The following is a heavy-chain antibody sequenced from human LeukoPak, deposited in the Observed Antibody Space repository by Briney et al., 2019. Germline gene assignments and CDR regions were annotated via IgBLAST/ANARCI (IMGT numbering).Heavy chain of an antibody. Sequence: KSGESLKISCKGSGYRFSNYWIGWVRQMPGKGLEWMGIVYPDDSDTRYSPSFQGQVTISADKSISTAYLQWSSLKASDTAMYYCAIGGDSTTSCYRCSNFWGQGTLVTVSS. V-gene: IGHV5-51*01. CDR2: VYPDDSDT. CDR1: GYRFSNYW. J-gene: IGHJ4*02. CDR3: AIGGDSTTSCYRCSNF. D-gene: IGHD2-2*02.